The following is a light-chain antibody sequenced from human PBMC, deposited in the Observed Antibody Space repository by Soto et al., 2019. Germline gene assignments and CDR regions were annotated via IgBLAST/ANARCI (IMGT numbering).Light chain of an antibody. CDR1: SSDVGGYKY. Sequence: QSALTQPASVSGSPGQSITISCTGTSSDVGGYKYVSWYQQHPDKAPKLMIYDVGNRPSGVSNRFSGSKSGNTASLTISGLQAEDEADYYCSSYTSSNTVVFGGGTKLTVL. J-gene: IGLJ2*01. CDR3: SSYTSSNTVV. CDR2: DVG. V-gene: IGLV2-14*01.